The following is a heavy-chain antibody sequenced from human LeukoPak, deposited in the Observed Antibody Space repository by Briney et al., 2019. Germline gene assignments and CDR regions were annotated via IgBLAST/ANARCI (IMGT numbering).Heavy chain of an antibody. CDR3: ASYRESGQLLLVTNWFDP. Sequence: PGDSLRHSYAASGFTFDDFVMSSVRPAPGKRLESFSGINWNGGSTGYPASVKGRFTISRDNANISLYVQMNSLIAEDTALDYCASYRESGQLLLVTNWFDPWGQGTLVTVSS. CDR1: GFTFDDFV. CDR2: INWNGGST. V-gene: IGHV3-20*03. J-gene: IGHJ5*02. D-gene: IGHD2-2*01.